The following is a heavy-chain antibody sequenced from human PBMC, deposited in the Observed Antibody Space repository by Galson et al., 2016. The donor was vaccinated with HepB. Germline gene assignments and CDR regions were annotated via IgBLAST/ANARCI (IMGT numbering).Heavy chain of an antibody. CDR1: GFTFSSYG. J-gene: IGHJ3*02. CDR2: IWYDGNSK. Sequence: SLRLSCAASGFTFSSYGIHWVRQAPSQGLEWVAVIWYDGNSKYFADSVKGRFTISRDNSKNTLYLQMNSLRAEDTAVYYCAREGWELRGASDIWGQGTMVSVSS. V-gene: IGHV3-33*01. D-gene: IGHD1-26*01. CDR3: AREGWELRGASDI.